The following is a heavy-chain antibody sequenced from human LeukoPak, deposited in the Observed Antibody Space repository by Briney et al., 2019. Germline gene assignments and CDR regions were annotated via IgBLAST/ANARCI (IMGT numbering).Heavy chain of an antibody. CDR3: ARASGYSSSWYGSVY. J-gene: IGHJ4*02. CDR1: GFTFDDYG. V-gene: IGHV3-20*04. CDR2: INWNGGST. D-gene: IGHD6-13*01. Sequence: RPGGSLRLSCAASGFTFDDYGMSWVRQAPGKGLEWVSGINWNGGSTGYADSVKGRFTISRDNAKNSLYLQMNSLRAEDTALYYCARASGYSSSWYGSVYWRQGTLVTVSS.